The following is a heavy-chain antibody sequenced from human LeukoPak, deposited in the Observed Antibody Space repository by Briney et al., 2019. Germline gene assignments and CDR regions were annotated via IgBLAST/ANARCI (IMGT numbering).Heavy chain of an antibody. D-gene: IGHD4-17*01. J-gene: IGHJ4*02. Sequence: SETLSLTCTVSGGPIRSYYWSWIRQPPGKGLEWIGYIYYSRSTNYNLSLKSRVSISVDTSKNQFSLKLSSVTAADTAVYYCARTGSTVTMLYPFDHWGQGTLVTVSS. CDR3: ARTGSTVTMLYPFDH. CDR1: GGPIRSYY. V-gene: IGHV4-59*01. CDR2: IYYSRST.